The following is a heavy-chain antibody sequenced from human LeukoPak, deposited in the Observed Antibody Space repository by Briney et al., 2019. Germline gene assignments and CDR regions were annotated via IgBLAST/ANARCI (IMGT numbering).Heavy chain of an antibody. CDR1: GYTFTGYY. CDR3: ARGGASWDSSGYYTWGYFDL. J-gene: IGHJ2*01. D-gene: IGHD3-22*01. Sequence: SVKVSCKASGYTFTGYYMHWVRQAPGQGLEWMGGIIPIFGTANYAQTFQGRVTITADKSTSTAYMELSSLRSEDTAVYYCARGGASWDSSGYYTWGYFDLWGRGTLVTVSS. V-gene: IGHV1-69*06. CDR2: IIPIFGTA.